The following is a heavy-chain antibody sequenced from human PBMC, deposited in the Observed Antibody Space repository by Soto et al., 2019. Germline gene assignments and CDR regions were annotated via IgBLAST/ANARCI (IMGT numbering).Heavy chain of an antibody. V-gene: IGHV6-1*01. D-gene: IGHD3-22*01. Sequence: SHTLSLTCAISGDNVSSNSAAWNWIRQSPSRGLEWLGRTYYRSKWNTDYAVSVNSRITISPDTSKNQFSLQLKSVTPEDTGVYYCARDYYESGGYFDCWGQGNLVTVSS. CDR1: GDNVSSNSAA. J-gene: IGHJ4*02. CDR2: TYYRSKWNT. CDR3: ARDYYESGGYFDC.